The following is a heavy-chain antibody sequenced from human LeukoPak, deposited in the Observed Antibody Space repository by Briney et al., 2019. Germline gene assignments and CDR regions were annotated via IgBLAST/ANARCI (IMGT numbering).Heavy chain of an antibody. D-gene: IGHD5-12*01. V-gene: IGHV4-34*01. CDR1: GGSFSGYY. CDR2: INHSGST. Sequence: EPSETLSLTCAVYGGSFSGYYWSWIRQPPGKGLEWIGEINHSGSTNYNPSLKSRVTISVDTSKNQFSLKLSSVTAADTAVYYCARGRYLVAAHEDRTYCFDYWGQGTLVTVSS. J-gene: IGHJ4*02. CDR3: ARGRYLVAAHEDRTYCFDY.